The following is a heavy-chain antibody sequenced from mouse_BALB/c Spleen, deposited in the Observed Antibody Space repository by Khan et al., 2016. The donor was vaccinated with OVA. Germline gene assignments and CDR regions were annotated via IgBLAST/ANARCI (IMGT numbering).Heavy chain of an antibody. CDR2: IYPGSGST. D-gene: IGHD2-1*01. J-gene: IGHJ4*01. V-gene: IGHV1-77*01. CDR1: GYTFTDYD. CDR3: ANIFYGNSYAMDY. Sequence: VQLKESGPELVKPGASVKMSCKATGYTFTDYDISWVKQRTGQGLEWIGEIYPGSGSTYYNEKFKGKATLTADKSSNTAYMQLSSLTSEDSAVYFSANIFYGNSYAMDYWGQGTAVTVSS.